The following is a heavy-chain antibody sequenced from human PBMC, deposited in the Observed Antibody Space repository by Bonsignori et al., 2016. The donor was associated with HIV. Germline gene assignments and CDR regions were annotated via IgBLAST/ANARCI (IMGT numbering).Heavy chain of an antibody. D-gene: IGHD5-18*01. CDR3: AKDPGYIYAVYYFDY. CDR2: IYSGGSST. Sequence: GGSLRLSCAASGFTFSSYAMTWVRQAPGKGLEWVSIIYSGGSSTYYADSVKGRFTISRDSSKNTLYLQMNSLRAEDTAVYYCAKDPGYIYAVYYFDYWGQGTLVTVSS. CDR1: GFTFSSYA. J-gene: IGHJ4*02. V-gene: IGHV3-23*03.